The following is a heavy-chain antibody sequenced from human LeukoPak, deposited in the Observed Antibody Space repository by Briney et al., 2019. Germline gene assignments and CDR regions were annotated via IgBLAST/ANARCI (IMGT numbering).Heavy chain of an antibody. CDR3: TTDRGYGDYPGFDY. CDR2: IKSKTDGGTT. CDR1: GFTFSNAW. V-gene: IGHV3-15*01. Sequence: PGGSLRLSCAASGFTFSNAWMSWVRQAPGKGLEWVGRIKSKTDGGTTDYAAPVKGRFTISRDDSKNTLYLQMNSLKTEDTAVYYCTTDRGYGDYPGFDYWGQGTLVTVSS. J-gene: IGHJ4*02. D-gene: IGHD4-17*01.